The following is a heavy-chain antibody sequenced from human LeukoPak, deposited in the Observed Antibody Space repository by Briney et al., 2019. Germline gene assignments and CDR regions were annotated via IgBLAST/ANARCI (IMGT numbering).Heavy chain of an antibody. V-gene: IGHV1-69*13. J-gene: IGHJ6*03. CDR3: ARAPDFWSHLYYYMDV. D-gene: IGHD3-3*01. CDR1: GGTFSSYA. CDR2: IIPIFGTA. Sequence: SVKVSCKASGGTFSSYAISWVRQAPGQGLEWTGGIIPIFGTANYAQKFQGRVTITADESTSTAYMELSSLRSEDTAVYYCARAPDFWSHLYYYMDVWGKGTTVTVSS.